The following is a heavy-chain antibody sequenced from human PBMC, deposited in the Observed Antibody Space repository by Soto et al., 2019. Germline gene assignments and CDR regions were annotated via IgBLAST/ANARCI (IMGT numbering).Heavy chain of an antibody. Sequence: DVQLLESGGGLVQPGGSLTLSCAASRFIFSDYAMNWVRQAPGKGLEWVSSIGGGNTDRYYADSVKGRFIISRDNSKNTMYMQMNRLREDDTAVYYCAKDAVSYNGKWDWFDSWGQGPLVTVSS. V-gene: IGHV3-23*01. CDR2: IGGGNTDR. CDR3: AKDAVSYNGKWDWFDS. CDR1: RFIFSDYA. D-gene: IGHD1-26*01. J-gene: IGHJ5*01.